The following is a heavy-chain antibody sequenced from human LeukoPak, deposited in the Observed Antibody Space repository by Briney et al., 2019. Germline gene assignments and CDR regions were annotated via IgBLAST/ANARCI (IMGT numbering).Heavy chain of an antibody. J-gene: IGHJ4*02. V-gene: IGHV3-64D*06. CDR3: VKDLARERSGYYVFDY. CDR2: ISTNGDST. CDR1: GFTFSSYD. D-gene: IGHD3-22*01. Sequence: GPSLRPSCSGAGFTFSSYDMHWVRQPPGKGLEYVSTISTNGDSTYYADSVKGRFTISRDNSKNTLYLQMSSLRAEDTAVYYCVKDLARERSGYYVFDYWGQGTLVTVSS.